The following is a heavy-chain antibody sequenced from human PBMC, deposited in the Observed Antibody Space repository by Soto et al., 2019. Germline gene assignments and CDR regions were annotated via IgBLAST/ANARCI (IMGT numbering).Heavy chain of an antibody. CDR3: ARRVRTTSGSYPTTWSMDV. CDR1: GYKVSTWHNFTSYW. Sequence: GESLKISCMGSGYKVSTWHNFTSYWIAWLRQMPGEGLEWMGIIYPGDSDTRYSPSFQGQVTISADKSISTAYLQWSSLKASDTAMYYCARRVRTTSGSYPTTWSMDVWGQGTTVTVSS. CDR2: IYPGDSDT. V-gene: IGHV5-51*01. D-gene: IGHD1-26*01. J-gene: IGHJ6*02.